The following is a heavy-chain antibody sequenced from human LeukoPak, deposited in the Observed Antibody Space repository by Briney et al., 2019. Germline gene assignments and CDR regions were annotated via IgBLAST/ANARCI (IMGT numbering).Heavy chain of an antibody. V-gene: IGHV3-30*18. Sequence: GGSLRLSCAASGFTFSSYWMHWVRQAPAKGLEWVAIISYDGSNKYYADSVKGRFTISRDNSKNTLYLQMNSLRAEDTAVYYCAKSTTVTQRGYFDYWGQGTLVTVSS. CDR1: GFTFSSYW. CDR2: ISYDGSNK. D-gene: IGHD4-17*01. CDR3: AKSTTVTQRGYFDY. J-gene: IGHJ4*02.